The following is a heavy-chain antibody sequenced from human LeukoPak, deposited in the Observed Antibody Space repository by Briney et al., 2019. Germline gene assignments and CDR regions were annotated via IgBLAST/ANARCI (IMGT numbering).Heavy chain of an antibody. D-gene: IGHD6-13*01. V-gene: IGHV4-59*01. CDR3: ARVEQQLASAFDY. J-gene: IGHJ4*02. CDR1: GGSISSYY. CDR2: IYYSGST. Sequence: SETLSLTCTVSGGSISSYYWSWIRQPPGKGLDWIGYIYYSGSTNYNPSLKSRVTISVDTSKNQFSLKLSSVTAADTAVYYCARVEQQLASAFDYWGQGTLVTVSS.